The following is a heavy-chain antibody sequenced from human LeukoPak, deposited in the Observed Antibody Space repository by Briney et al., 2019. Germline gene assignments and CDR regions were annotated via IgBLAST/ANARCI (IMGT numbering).Heavy chain of an antibody. Sequence: PGGSLRLSCAASGFSFSSYAMSWVRQPPGKGLEWIGEINHSGSTNYNPSLKSRVTISVDTSKNQFSLKLSSVTAADTAVYYCAREAIYGGSQNDGIDYWGQGTLVTVSS. J-gene: IGHJ4*02. CDR3: AREAIYGGSQNDGIDY. D-gene: IGHD1-26*01. V-gene: IGHV4-34*01. CDR1: GFSFSSYA. CDR2: INHSGST.